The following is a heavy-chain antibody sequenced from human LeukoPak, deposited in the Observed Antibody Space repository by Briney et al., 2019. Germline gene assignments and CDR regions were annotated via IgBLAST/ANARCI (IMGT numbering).Heavy chain of an antibody. CDR1: GGSISSSSYY. Sequence: SETLSLTCTVSGGSISSSSYYWGWIRQPPGKGLEWIGSIYYSGSTYYNPSLKSRVTISVDTSKNQFSLKLSSVTAADTAVYYCARGKVQLWLRKPYYYYMDVWGKGTTVTVSS. CDR2: IYYSGST. CDR3: ARGKVQLWLRKPYYYYMDV. V-gene: IGHV4-39*01. J-gene: IGHJ6*03. D-gene: IGHD5-18*01.